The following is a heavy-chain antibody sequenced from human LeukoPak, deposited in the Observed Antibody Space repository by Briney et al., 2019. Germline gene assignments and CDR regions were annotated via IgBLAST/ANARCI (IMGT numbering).Heavy chain of an antibody. D-gene: IGHD5-24*01. CDR2: TGIDSGNT. V-gene: IGHV3-48*01. Sequence: GGSLRLSCAASGFTFSDYIMNWVRQAPGKGLEWISYTGIDSGNTNYADSVKGRFTISGDKAKNSLYLQMNSLRVEDTAVYYCARDYKYAFDNWGQGTLVTVSS. J-gene: IGHJ4*02. CDR3: ARDYKYAFDN. CDR1: GFTFSDYI.